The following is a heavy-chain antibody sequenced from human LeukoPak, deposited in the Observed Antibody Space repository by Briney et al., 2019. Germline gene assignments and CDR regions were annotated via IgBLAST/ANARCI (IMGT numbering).Heavy chain of an antibody. J-gene: IGHJ4*02. V-gene: IGHV4-4*07. Sequence: SETLSLTCTVSGGSISSYYWSWIRQPAGKGLEWIGRIYTSGSTNYNPSLKSRVTMSVDTSKNQFSLRLTSVTAADTAFYYCVSVVLGTSWYDYWGQGTLVTISS. CDR1: GGSISSYY. CDR2: IYTSGST. D-gene: IGHD6-13*01. CDR3: VSVVLGTSWYDY.